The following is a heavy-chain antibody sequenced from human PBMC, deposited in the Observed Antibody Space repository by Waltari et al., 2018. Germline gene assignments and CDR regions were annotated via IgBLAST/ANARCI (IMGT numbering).Heavy chain of an antibody. Sequence: QVQLQESGPGLVKPSETLSLTCTVSGGSISSNYWSLIRQPAGKGLEWIGRIYSSGSSDYNPSLKSRLTMSVDTSQNQFSLKLSSVTAADTAVYYCARGPPPDLDYWGQGILVTVSS. V-gene: IGHV4-4*07. CDR2: IYSSGSS. J-gene: IGHJ4*02. CDR1: GGSISSNY. CDR3: ARGPPPDLDY.